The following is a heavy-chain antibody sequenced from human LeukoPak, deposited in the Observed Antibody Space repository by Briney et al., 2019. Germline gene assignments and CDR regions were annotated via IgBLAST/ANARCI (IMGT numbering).Heavy chain of an antibody. CDR1: GFTFTNYW. CDR2: INSDGSST. J-gene: IGHJ4*02. D-gene: IGHD3-10*02. V-gene: IGHV3-74*01. CDR3: ARDLGFYYVLDY. Sequence: PGGSLRLSCAASGFTFTNYWMHWVRQAPGKGLVWVSRINSDGSSTSYADSVKGRFTISRDNAKNTLYLQMNSLRVEDTAVYYCARDLGFYYVLDYWGQGTLVTVSS.